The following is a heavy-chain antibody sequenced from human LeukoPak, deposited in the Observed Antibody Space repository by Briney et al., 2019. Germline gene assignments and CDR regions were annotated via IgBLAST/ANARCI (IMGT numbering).Heavy chain of an antibody. CDR1: GFTFSSYS. Sequence: PGGSLRLSCAASGFTFSSYSMNWVRQAPGKGLEWVSSISSSSSYIYYADSVKGRFTISRDNAKNSLYLQMNSLRAEDTAVYYCACYDYGGNSPFDYWGQGTLVAVSS. CDR2: ISSSSSYI. V-gene: IGHV3-21*01. J-gene: IGHJ4*02. D-gene: IGHD4-23*01. CDR3: ACYDYGGNSPFDY.